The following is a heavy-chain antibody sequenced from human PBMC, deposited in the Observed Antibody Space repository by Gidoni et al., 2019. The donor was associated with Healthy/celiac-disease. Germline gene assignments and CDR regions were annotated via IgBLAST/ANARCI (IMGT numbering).Heavy chain of an antibody. CDR1: GFTFSSYA. Sequence: EVQLLESGGGLVQPGGSLRLSCAASGFTFSSYAMSWVRPAPGKGLEWVSAISGSGGSTYYADSVKGRFTISRDNSKNTLYLQMNSLRAEDTAVYYCAKKGLSWNWNSTTLEYYYYYYMDVWGKGTTVTVSS. V-gene: IGHV3-23*01. D-gene: IGHD1-7*01. CDR3: AKKGLSWNWNSTTLEYYYYYYMDV. CDR2: ISGSGGST. J-gene: IGHJ6*03.